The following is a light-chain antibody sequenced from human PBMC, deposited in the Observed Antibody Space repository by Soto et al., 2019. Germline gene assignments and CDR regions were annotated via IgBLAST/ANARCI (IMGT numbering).Light chain of an antibody. V-gene: IGKV3-11*01. Sequence: EIVLTQSTATLSLSPGERATLSCRASQSVSSYLAWYQQKPGQAPRLLIYDASNRATGIPARFSGSGSGTDFTLTISSLEPEDFAVYYCHQRQSWPRTFGQGTKVDIK. J-gene: IGKJ1*01. CDR2: DAS. CDR3: HQRQSWPRT. CDR1: QSVSSY.